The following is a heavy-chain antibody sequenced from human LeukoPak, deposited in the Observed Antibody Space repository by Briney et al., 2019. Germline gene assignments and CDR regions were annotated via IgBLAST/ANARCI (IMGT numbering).Heavy chain of an antibody. CDR3: ARDFSETLGV. CDR2: ISASSAYM. V-gene: IGHV3-21*01. D-gene: IGHD3-10*01. Sequence: RTGGSLRLSCAASGFTFSSYAMNWVRQAPGKGLEWVSSISASSAYMYYAASVKGRHTISRDNAKNSLYLQMNSLRAEDTAVYYCARDFSETLGVWGQGTLVTVSS. J-gene: IGHJ4*02. CDR1: GFTFSSYA.